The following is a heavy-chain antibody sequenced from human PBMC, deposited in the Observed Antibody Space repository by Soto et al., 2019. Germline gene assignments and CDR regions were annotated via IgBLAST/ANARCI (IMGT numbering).Heavy chain of an antibody. CDR1: GGSFSGYY. CDR3: ASGLVVGATQGY. J-gene: IGHJ4*02. V-gene: IGHV4-34*01. D-gene: IGHD1-26*01. Sequence: QVQLQQWGAGLLKPSETLSLTCAVYGGSFSGYYWSWIRQPPGKGLEWIGEINHSGSTNYNPSLKSRVTISVDTSKNQFSLKLSSVTAADTAVYYCASGLVVGATQGYWGQGTLVTVSS. CDR2: INHSGST.